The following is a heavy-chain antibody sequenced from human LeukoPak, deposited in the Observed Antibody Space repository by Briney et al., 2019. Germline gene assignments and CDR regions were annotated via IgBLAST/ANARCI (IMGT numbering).Heavy chain of an antibody. J-gene: IGHJ4*02. V-gene: IGHV3-7*01. Sequence: GGSLRLSCAASGFTFSSYWMSWVRQAPGKGLEWVANIKQDGSEKYYVDSVKGRFTISRDNAKNSLYLQMNSLRAEDTAVYYCAREGDASHYYYDSSGYVFDYWGQGTLVTVSS. CDR3: AREGDASHYYYDSSGYVFDY. CDR2: IKQDGSEK. D-gene: IGHD3-22*01. CDR1: GFTFSSYW.